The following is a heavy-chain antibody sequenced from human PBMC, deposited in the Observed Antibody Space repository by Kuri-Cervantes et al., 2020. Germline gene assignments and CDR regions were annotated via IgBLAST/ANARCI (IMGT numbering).Heavy chain of an antibody. CDR1: GFTFSSYA. V-gene: IGHV3-48*03. Sequence: GESLKISCAASGFTFSSYAMSWVRQAPGKGLEWVSYISSSGSTIYYADSVKGRFTISRDNAKNSLYLQMNSLRAEDTAVYYCAGLYVEFDYWGQGTLVTVSS. J-gene: IGHJ4*02. CDR2: ISSSGSTI. D-gene: IGHD3-16*01. CDR3: AGLYVEFDY.